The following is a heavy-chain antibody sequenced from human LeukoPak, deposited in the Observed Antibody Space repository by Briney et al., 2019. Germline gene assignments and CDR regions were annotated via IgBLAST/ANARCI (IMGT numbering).Heavy chain of an antibody. V-gene: IGHV4-61*02. D-gene: IGHD6-19*01. J-gene: IGHJ6*03. Sequence: SETLSLTCTVSGGSISSGSSYWSWSRQPAGNGLEWIGRIYTSGSTNYNPSLKSRVTMSVDTSKNQFSLKLSSVTAADTAVYYCARIAVADSYYYYYMDVWGKGTTVTVSS. CDR3: ARIAVADSYYYYYMDV. CDR2: IYTSGST. CDR1: GGSISSGSSY.